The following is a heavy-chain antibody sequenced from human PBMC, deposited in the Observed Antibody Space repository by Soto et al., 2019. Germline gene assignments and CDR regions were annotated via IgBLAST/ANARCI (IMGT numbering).Heavy chain of an antibody. V-gene: IGHV3-30*03. Sequence: GGSLRLSCVTSGFRFGDYAMHWVRQAPGKGLEWVAVISYDGRHTYYADSVKGRFTISRDNSRNTLSLQMNSLRAEDTAVYYCAALKVVVMYPDYWGQGTLVTVSS. D-gene: IGHD3-22*01. CDR3: AALKVVVMYPDY. CDR1: GFRFGDYA. CDR2: ISYDGRHT. J-gene: IGHJ4*02.